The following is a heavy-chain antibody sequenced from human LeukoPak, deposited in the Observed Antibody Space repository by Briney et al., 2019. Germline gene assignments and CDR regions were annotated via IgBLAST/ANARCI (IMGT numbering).Heavy chain of an antibody. D-gene: IGHD4-23*01. V-gene: IGHV1-69*13. CDR2: IIPIFGTA. J-gene: IGHJ6*03. CDR3: ARRVRGGNYYYYYYYMDV. CDR1: GGTFSSYA. Sequence: GASVKVSCKASGGTFSSYAISWVRQAPGQGLEWMGGIIPIFGTANYAQKFQGRVTITADESTSTAYMELSSLRSEDTAVYYCARRVRGGNYYYYYYYMDVWGKGTTVTVSS.